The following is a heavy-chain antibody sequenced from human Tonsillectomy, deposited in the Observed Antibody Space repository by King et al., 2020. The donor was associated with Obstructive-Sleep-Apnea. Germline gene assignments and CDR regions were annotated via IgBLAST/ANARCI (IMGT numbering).Heavy chain of an antibody. CDR3: ARDVGLTIFGVAHYYYYGMDV. J-gene: IGHJ6*02. V-gene: IGHV3-30*04. CDR2: ISYDGNNT. D-gene: IGHD3-3*01. Sequence: QVQLVESGGGVVQPGRSLRLSCAASGFTFSSCAMHWVRQAPGNGLEWVAVISYDGNNTYYADSVKGRFTISRDNSKNTLYLQMNSLRPEDTAVYYCARDVGLTIFGVAHYYYYGMDVWGQGTTVTVSS. CDR1: GFTFSSCA.